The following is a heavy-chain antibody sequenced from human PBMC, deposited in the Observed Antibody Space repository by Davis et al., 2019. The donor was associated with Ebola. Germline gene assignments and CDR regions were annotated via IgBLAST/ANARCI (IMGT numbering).Heavy chain of an antibody. Sequence: ASVKVSCKSSGYTFTSYGISWVRQAPGHGLEWMGWISAYNGNTNYAQKLQGRVTMTTDTSTSTAYMELRSLRSDDTAVYYCARERRFYGSGDGAFDIWGQGTMVTVSS. J-gene: IGHJ3*02. V-gene: IGHV1-18*01. CDR1: GYTFTSYG. CDR2: ISAYNGNT. CDR3: ARERRFYGSGDGAFDI. D-gene: IGHD3-10*01.